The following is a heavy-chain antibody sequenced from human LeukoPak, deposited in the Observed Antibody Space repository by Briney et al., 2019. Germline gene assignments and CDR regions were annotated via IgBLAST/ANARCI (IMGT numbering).Heavy chain of an antibody. V-gene: IGHV3-23*01. CDR1: GFTFSTYA. D-gene: IGHD3-10*01. Sequence: GGSLRLSCAASGFTFSTYAMSWVRLAPGKGLEWVSGISGSGGSTYYADSVKGRFASSRDNSNNTLYVQMNSLRVEDTAVYYCAKSGGLSGSGRLAMDVWGQGTTVTVSS. J-gene: IGHJ6*02. CDR2: ISGSGGST. CDR3: AKSGGLSGSGRLAMDV.